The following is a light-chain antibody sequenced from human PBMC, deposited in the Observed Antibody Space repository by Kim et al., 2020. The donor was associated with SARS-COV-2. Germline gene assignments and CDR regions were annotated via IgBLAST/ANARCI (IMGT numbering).Light chain of an antibody. Sequence: SASVADRVAITCRASRSLSNRLAWYQVKPGKAPKLLIYDASTLDTGVPSRFSGGVSGTDFTLNISSLQPDDFATYYCQQYNSHSTFGQGTKVDIK. J-gene: IGKJ1*01. V-gene: IGKV1-5*01. CDR3: QQYNSHST. CDR2: DAS. CDR1: RSLSNR.